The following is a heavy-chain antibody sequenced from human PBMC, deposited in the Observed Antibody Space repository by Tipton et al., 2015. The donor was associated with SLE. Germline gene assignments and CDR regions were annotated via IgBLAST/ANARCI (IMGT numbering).Heavy chain of an antibody. CDR3: AKSMTTVFAFDI. CDR2: ISGSGDIT. V-gene: IGHV3-23*01. CDR1: GFTFRTYV. Sequence: GSLRLSCAASGFTFRTYVMSWVRQAPGKGLEWVSSISGSGDITYYADSVKGRFTISRDNSKNTLYLQMNSLRAEDTAVYYCAKSMTTVFAFDIWGQGTMVTVSS. D-gene: IGHD4-17*01. J-gene: IGHJ3*02.